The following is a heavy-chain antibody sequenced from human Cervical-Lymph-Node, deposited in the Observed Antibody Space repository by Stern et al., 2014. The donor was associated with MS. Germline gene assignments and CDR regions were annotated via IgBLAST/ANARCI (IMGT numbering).Heavy chain of an antibody. Sequence: QLVESGGGLVHPGRSLRLSCVASGFTFDDYAMHWVRQAPGKGLEWVSGISWESGTTGYADSVKGRFTISRDNAKTSLYLQMNSLRVEDTALYYCAKDFYGGNADADNYFDLWGQGTLVTVSS. J-gene: IGHJ4*02. CDR3: AKDFYGGNADADNYFDL. V-gene: IGHV3-9*01. D-gene: IGHD4-23*01. CDR2: ISWESGTT. CDR1: GFTFDDYA.